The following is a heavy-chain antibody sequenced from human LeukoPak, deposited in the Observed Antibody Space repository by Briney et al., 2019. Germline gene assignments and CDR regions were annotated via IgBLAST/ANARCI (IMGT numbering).Heavy chain of an antibody. CDR1: GGSISSGGYY. CDR2: IYYSGST. D-gene: IGHD2-15*01. J-gene: IGHJ5*02. V-gene: IGHV4-31*03. Sequence: PSETLSLTCTVSGGSISSGGYYWSWIRQHSGKGLEWIGYIYYSGSTYYNPSLKSRVTISVDTSKNQFSLKLSSVTAADTAVYYCARGVVVVAATSWYWFDPWGQRTLVTVSS. CDR3: ARGVVVVAATSWYWFDP.